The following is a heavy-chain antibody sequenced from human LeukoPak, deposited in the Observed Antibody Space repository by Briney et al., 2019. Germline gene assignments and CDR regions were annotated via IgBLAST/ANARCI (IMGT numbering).Heavy chain of an antibody. V-gene: IGHV3-30*02. CDR1: GFTFSSYG. Sequence: GGSLRLSCAASGFTFSSYGMHWVRQAPGKGLEWVAFIRYDGSNKYYADSVKGRFTISRDNSKNTLYLQMNSLRAEDTAVYYCAKAEPYYDFWSGSPLDYWGQGTLVTVSS. D-gene: IGHD3-3*01. CDR2: IRYDGSNK. CDR3: AKAEPYYDFWSGSPLDY. J-gene: IGHJ4*02.